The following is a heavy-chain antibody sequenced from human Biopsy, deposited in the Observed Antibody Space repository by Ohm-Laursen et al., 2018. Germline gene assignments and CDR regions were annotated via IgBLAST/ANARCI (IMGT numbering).Heavy chain of an antibody. J-gene: IGHJ4*02. Sequence: SSVKVSCKVSGGPSSNYAFSWVRQAPGQGLEWVGRIVPILGHLNYAQRFQGRVSITADKSTTYVYMELSRLTSGDTAVYYCAADADGYYTEFDYWGPGTLVAVSS. CDR2: IVPILGHL. V-gene: IGHV1-69*04. CDR3: AADADGYYTEFDY. CDR1: GGPSSNYA. D-gene: IGHD3-3*01.